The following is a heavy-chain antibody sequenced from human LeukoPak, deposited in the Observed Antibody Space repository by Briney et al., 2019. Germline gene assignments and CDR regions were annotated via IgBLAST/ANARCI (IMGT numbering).Heavy chain of an antibody. CDR2: ISGSGGST. CDR1: GFTFSSYA. D-gene: IGHD3-22*01. CDR3: AKDRVRYYDSSGNFDY. Sequence: GGSLRLSCAASGFTFSSYAMSWVRQAPGKGLEWVSAISGSGGSTYYADSVKGRFTISRDNSKNTLYLQMNSLRAEDTAVYYCAKDRVRYYDSSGNFDYWGQGTLVTVSS. J-gene: IGHJ4*02. V-gene: IGHV3-23*01.